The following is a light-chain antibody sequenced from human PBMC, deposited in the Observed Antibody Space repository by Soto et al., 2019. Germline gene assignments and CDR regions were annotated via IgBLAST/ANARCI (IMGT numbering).Light chain of an antibody. V-gene: IGLV2-14*01. J-gene: IGLJ1*01. CDR2: EVS. CDR3: FSYSTSSSLYV. Sequence: QSALTQPASVSGTPGQSITISCTGSNSDVGIYDFVSWYQHHPGRAPKLIVSEVSHRPSGVSDRFSGSKSGDTASLTISGLQAEDEADYSCFSYSTSSSLYVFGSGTKVTVL. CDR1: NSDVGIYDF.